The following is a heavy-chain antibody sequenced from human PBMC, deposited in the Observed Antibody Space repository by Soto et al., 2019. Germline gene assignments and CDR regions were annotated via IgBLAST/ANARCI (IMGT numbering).Heavy chain of an antibody. CDR3: ARAGAYDFWSGYYAPNWFDP. D-gene: IGHD3-3*01. V-gene: IGHV1-2*04. J-gene: IGHJ5*02. Sequence: AAVKVSCKASGWTFTGYYMHWVRQAPGQGLEWMGWINPNSGGTNYAQKFQGWVTMTRDTSISTAYMELSRLRSDDTAVYYCARAGAYDFWSGYYAPNWFDPWGQGTLVTVSS. CDR1: GWTFTGYY. CDR2: INPNSGGT.